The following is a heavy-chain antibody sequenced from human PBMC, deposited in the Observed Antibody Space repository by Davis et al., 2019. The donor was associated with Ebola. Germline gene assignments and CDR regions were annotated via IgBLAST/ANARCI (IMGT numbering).Heavy chain of an antibody. CDR2: IGTAGDT. D-gene: IGHD2-15*01. J-gene: IGHJ4*02. CDR1: GFTFSSYD. V-gene: IGHV3-13*01. CDR3: ARGAGYCNGGGCYGRDYFDY. Sequence: GESLKISCAASGFTFSSYDIHWVRQATGKGLEWVSAIGTAGDTYYAGSVKGRFTISRENGKNSLYLQMNSLRAGDTAVYYCARGAGYCNGGGCYGRDYFDYWGQGTLVTVSS.